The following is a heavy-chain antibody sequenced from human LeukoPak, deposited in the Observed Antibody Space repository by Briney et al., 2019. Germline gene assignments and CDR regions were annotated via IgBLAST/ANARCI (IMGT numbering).Heavy chain of an antibody. V-gene: IGHV3-21*06. CDR2: ISSSSSYI. J-gene: IGHJ6*02. CDR1: GFTFSSYS. D-gene: IGHD2-15*01. CDR3: ARFGGGYGMDV. Sequence: PGGSLRLSCAASGFTFSSYSMNWVRQAPGKGLEWVSSISSSSSYIYYADSVKGRFTISRDNAKNSLCLQMSSLRAEDTAVYYCARFGGGYGMDVWGQGTTVTVSS.